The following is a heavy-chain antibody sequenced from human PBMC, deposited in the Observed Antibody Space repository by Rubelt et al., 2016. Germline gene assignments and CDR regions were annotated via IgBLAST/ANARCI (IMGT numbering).Heavy chain of an antibody. J-gene: IGHJ4*02. Sequence: VQLVESGGGVVQPGGSLRLSCAASGFTFSYYSMNWVRQAPGEGLQWVSTISGGGDFTYYADSVKDRFTISRDNSGNTLYLQMNSLTVEDTAVYYCARAQGGSHFPFDYWGQGTLVTVSS. CDR1: GFTFSYYS. CDR2: ISGGGDFT. CDR3: ARAQGGSHFPFDY. V-gene: IGHV3-23*04. D-gene: IGHD1-26*01.